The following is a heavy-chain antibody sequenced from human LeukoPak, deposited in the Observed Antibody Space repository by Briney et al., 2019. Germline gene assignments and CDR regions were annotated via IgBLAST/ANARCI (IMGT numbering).Heavy chain of an antibody. CDR2: ISHSGST. CDR1: SGSISNYY. CDR3: ARHYYSWYMIDY. Sequence: PSETLSLTCTVSSGSISNYYWSWIRQPPGKGLEWIGYISHSGSTNYNPSLKSRVTISEDTSKNQFSLKLSSVTAADTAIYYCARHYYSWYMIDYWGQGTLVTVSS. D-gene: IGHD6-13*01. V-gene: IGHV4-59*08. J-gene: IGHJ4*02.